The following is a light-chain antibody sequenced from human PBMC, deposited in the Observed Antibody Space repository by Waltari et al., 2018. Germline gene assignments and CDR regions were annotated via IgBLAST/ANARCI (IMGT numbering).Light chain of an antibody. J-gene: IGLJ1*01. CDR1: SSGVGGYNY. Sequence: QSALTQPASVSGSPGQSITISCTGTSSGVGGYNYVAWYPKHPGKAPKLIIYECNKWPAGVSTRFSGSKSGNTASLTISGLQAEDEADYFCSSFTSTHTYVFGSGTKVNVL. V-gene: IGLV2-14*01. CDR3: SSFTSTHTYV. CDR2: ECN.